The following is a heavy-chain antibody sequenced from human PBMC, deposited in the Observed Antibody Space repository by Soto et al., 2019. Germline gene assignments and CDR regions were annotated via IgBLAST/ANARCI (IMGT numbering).Heavy chain of an antibody. CDR2: INPNSGGT. Sequence: ASVKVSCKASGYTFTGYYMHWVRQAPGQGLEWMGWINPNSGGTNYAQKFQGRVTMTRDTSISTAYMELSRLRSDDTAVYYCAGERDFGVVTHYYGMDVWGQGTTVTVSS. D-gene: IGHD3-3*01. J-gene: IGHJ6*02. CDR3: AGERDFGVVTHYYGMDV. V-gene: IGHV1-2*02. CDR1: GYTFTGYY.